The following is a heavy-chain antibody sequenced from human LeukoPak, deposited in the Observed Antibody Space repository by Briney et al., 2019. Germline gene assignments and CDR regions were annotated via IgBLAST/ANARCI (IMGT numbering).Heavy chain of an antibody. CDR1: GGSISSYY. V-gene: IGHV4-59*12. CDR2: IYYSGST. J-gene: IGHJ5*02. CDR3: ASYGSNNWFDP. D-gene: IGHD4-23*01. Sequence: PSETLSLTCTVSGGSISSYYWSWIRQPPGKGLEWIGYIYYSGSTNYNPSLKSRVTISVDTSKNQFSLKLSSVTAADTAVYYCASYGSNNWFDPWGQGTLVTVSS.